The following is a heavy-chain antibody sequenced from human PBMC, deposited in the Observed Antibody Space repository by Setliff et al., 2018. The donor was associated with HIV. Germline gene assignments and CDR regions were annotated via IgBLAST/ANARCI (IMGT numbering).Heavy chain of an antibody. CDR2: MNPNSGNT. J-gene: IGHJ6*03. CDR3: ARVLRGSSGWYGYYYMDV. CDR1: GYTFTSSD. Sequence: ASVKVSCKASGYTFTSSDINWVRQATGQGLEWMGWMNPNSGNTGYAQKFQGRVTMTRNTSINTAYMELSSLRSEDTAMYYCARVLRGSSGWYGYYYMDVWGKGTTVTVSS. D-gene: IGHD6-19*01. V-gene: IGHV1-8*02.